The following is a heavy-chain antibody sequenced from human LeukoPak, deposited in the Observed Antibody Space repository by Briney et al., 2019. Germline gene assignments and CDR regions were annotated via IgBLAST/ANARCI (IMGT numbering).Heavy chain of an antibody. CDR1: GFTFSNYG. CDR3: AAPTTVVTRTDAFDI. Sequence: PGGTLRLSCAASGFTFSNYGMNWVRQAPGKGLEWVSGITSSGITYYADSVKGRFTVSRDNSKNTLYLQMNSLRAEDRAVYYCAAPTTVVTRTDAFDIWGQGTMVTVSS. CDR2: ITSSGIT. V-gene: IGHV3-23*01. D-gene: IGHD4-23*01. J-gene: IGHJ3*02.